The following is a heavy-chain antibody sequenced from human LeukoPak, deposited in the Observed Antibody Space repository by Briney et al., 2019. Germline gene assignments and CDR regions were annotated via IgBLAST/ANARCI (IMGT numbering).Heavy chain of an antibody. CDR2: ISSSGST. Sequence: SQTLSLTCTVSGDSISSGDYYWSWIRQPAGKGLEWLGRISSSGSTNYNPALKSRVTISVDTSKNQFSLKLSSVTAADTAVYFCARGPHSYDSSGAFDIWGQGTMVTVSS. D-gene: IGHD3-22*01. CDR3: ARGPHSYDSSGAFDI. J-gene: IGHJ3*02. CDR1: GDSISSGDYY. V-gene: IGHV4-61*02.